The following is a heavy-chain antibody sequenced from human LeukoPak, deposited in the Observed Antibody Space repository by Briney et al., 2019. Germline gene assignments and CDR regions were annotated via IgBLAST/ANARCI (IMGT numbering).Heavy chain of an antibody. D-gene: IGHD6-13*01. CDR2: ISGSGGST. CDR3: AKPQGGIAAAGSLDY. J-gene: IGHJ4*02. V-gene: IGHV3-23*01. Sequence: GGSLRLSCAASGFTFSSYAMSWVRQAPGKGLEVVSAISGSGGSTYYADSVKGRFTISRDNSKNTLYLKMDSLRAEDTAVYYCAKPQGGIAAAGSLDYWGQGTLVTVSS. CDR1: GFTFSSYA.